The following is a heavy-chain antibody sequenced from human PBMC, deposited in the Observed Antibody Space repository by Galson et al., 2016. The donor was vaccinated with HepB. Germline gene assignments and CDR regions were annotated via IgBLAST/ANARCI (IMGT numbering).Heavy chain of an antibody. CDR1: GFTFSSYW. CDR2: IKYDGSEN. J-gene: IGHJ4*02. D-gene: IGHD3-16*01. Sequence: SLRLSCAASGFTFSSYWVTWVRQAPGKGLEWVANIKYDGSENYYLDSVKGRFTISRDNAKNSLYLQMNSLRAEDTAVYYCARVRVGFHYWGQGTLVTVSS. V-gene: IGHV3-7*03. CDR3: ARVRVGFHY.